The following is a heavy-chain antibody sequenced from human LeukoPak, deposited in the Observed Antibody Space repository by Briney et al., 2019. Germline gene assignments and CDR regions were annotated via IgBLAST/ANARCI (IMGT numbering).Heavy chain of an antibody. Sequence: GGSLRLSCAASGFTFSNSWMTWVRQAPGKGLEWVADIKEDGSTKLYVDSVKGRFTISRDNAKNSLYLQMDSLRVEDTAVYYCARDPERGALDYWGLGTLVTVSS. CDR3: ARDPERGALDY. CDR2: IKEDGSTK. CDR1: GFTFSNSW. V-gene: IGHV3-7*01. J-gene: IGHJ4*02. D-gene: IGHD1-1*01.